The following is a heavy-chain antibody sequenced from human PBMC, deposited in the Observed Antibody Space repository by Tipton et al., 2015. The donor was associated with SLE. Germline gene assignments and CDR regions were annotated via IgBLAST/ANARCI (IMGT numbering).Heavy chain of an antibody. CDR2: IYTSGST. CDR3: ARGLIASRPPYFDS. D-gene: IGHD6-6*01. J-gene: IGHJ4*02. V-gene: IGHV4-61*02. CDR1: GGSISSGSYY. Sequence: TLSLTCTVSGGSISSGSYYWSWIRQPAGKGLEWIGRIYTSGSTNYNPALKSRVNTSVDMSKNKFSLKMTSVTAADTAVYYCARGLIASRPPYFDSWGQGTLVIVSS.